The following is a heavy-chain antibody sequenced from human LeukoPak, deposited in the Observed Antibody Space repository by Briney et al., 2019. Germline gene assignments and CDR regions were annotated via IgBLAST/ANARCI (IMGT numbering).Heavy chain of an antibody. CDR3: ASDYGVVVPAAMYGYGMDV. D-gene: IGHD2-2*01. Sequence: GGSLRLSCAASGFTVSSNYMSWVRQAPGKGLEWVSVIYSGGSTYYADSVKGRFTISRDNSKNTLYLQMNSLRAEDTAAYYCASDYGVVVPAAMYGYGMDVWGQGTTVTVSS. CDR1: GFTVSSNY. V-gene: IGHV3-66*01. CDR2: IYSGGST. J-gene: IGHJ6*02.